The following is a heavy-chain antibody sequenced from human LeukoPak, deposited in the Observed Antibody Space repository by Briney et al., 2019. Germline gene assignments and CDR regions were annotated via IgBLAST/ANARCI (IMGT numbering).Heavy chain of an antibody. CDR1: GFTFSSYA. D-gene: IGHD3-10*01. J-gene: IGHJ5*02. V-gene: IGHV3-23*01. CDR2: ISGSGGST. CDR3: AKDRYYYGSGSYLGFDP. Sequence: GGSLRLSCAASGFTFSSYAMSWVRQAPGKGLEWVSAISGSGGSTYYADSVKGRFTISRDNSKNTLYLQMDSLRAEDTAVYYCAKDRYYYGSGSYLGFDPWGQGTLVTVSS.